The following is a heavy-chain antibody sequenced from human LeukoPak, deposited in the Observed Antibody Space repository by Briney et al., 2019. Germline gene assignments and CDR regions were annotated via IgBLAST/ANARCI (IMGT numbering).Heavy chain of an antibody. CDR3: VRDNLENQWLERSY. V-gene: IGHV3-48*03. CDR1: GFTFSLYN. J-gene: IGHJ4*02. CDR2: ISASETSI. Sequence: GGSLRLSCAASGFTFSLYNMNWVRQAPGKGLEWVSQISASETSIKYADSVRGRFTISRDNVKNSVYLQMNSLRAEDTAIYYCVRDNLENQWLERSYWGQGTLVTVSS. D-gene: IGHD6-19*01.